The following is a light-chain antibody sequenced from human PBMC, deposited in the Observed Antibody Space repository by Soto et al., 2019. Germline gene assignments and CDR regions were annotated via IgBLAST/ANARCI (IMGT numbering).Light chain of an antibody. V-gene: IGLV2-14*03. CDR1: SSDVSGHNY. Sequence: QSALTQPASVSGSPEQSITISCTGTSSDVSGHNYVSWYQQHPGKVPKLLIYDVGNRPSGVSDRFSGSKSGNTASLTISGLQAEDEADYYCSSYTATNTLVFGTGTKVTVL. CDR3: SSYTATNTLV. CDR2: DVG. J-gene: IGLJ1*01.